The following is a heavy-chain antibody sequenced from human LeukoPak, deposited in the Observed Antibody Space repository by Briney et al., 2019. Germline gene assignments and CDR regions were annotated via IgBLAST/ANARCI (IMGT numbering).Heavy chain of an antibody. CDR2: ISYDGSNK. V-gene: IGHV3-30*18. D-gene: IGHD5-18*01. CDR1: GFTFSNYG. J-gene: IGHJ4*02. Sequence: PGGSLRLSCAASGFTFSNYGMHWVRQAPGKGLEWVAVISYDGSNKYYADSVKGRFTISRDNSKNTLFLQINSLRAEDTAVYYCVKARYTYGTYYFDYWGQGTLVTVSS. CDR3: VKARYTYGTYYFDY.